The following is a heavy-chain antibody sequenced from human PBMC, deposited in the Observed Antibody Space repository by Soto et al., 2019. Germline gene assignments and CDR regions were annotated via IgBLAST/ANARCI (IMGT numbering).Heavy chain of an antibody. J-gene: IGHJ4*02. CDR2: ISGSGGST. CDR1: GFTFSIFA. CDR3: AKEVSLGSTVDLGY. Sequence: GGSLRLSRAASGFTFSIFAMSWVRQSPGKGLEWVSTISGSGGSTYYADAVKGRFTISRDNSMGTLYLQMKSLRVEDTAIYYCAKEVSLGSTVDLGYWGQGALVTVSS. D-gene: IGHD7-27*01. V-gene: IGHV3-23*01.